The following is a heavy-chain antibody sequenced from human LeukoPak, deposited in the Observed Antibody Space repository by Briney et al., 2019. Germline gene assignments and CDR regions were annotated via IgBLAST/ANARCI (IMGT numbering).Heavy chain of an antibody. Sequence: GASVKVSCKTSGYTFTGYYMHWVRQATGQGLEWMGRINPNSGGTNYAQKFQGRITMTRDTSISTAYMELSRLRSDDTAVYYCAREEAGILTGGFDYWGQGTLVTVSS. CDR3: AREEAGILTGGFDY. J-gene: IGHJ4*02. CDR1: GYTFTGYY. CDR2: INPNSGGT. V-gene: IGHV1-2*06. D-gene: IGHD3-9*01.